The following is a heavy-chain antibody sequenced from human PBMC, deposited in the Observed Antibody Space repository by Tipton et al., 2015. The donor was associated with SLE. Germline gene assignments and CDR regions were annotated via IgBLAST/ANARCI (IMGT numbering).Heavy chain of an antibody. Sequence: PGLVKPSETLSPTCTVSGGSISSYYWSWIRQPPGKGLEWIGYIYYSGSTNYNPSLKSRVTISLHTSKNQFSLRLRSVTAADTAVYFCARDLDCGNSGPFFDFWGQGTLVTVTS. CDR2: IYYSGST. CDR3: ARDLDCGNSGPFFDF. J-gene: IGHJ4*02. CDR1: GGSISSYY. V-gene: IGHV4-59*12. D-gene: IGHD4-23*01.